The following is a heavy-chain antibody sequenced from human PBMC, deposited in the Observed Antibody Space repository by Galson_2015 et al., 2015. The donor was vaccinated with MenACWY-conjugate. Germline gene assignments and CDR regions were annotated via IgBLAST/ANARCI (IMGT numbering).Heavy chain of an antibody. CDR1: GGSISSSSYY. D-gene: IGHD2-15*01. CDR3: ARERYCIGGRCYPDS. Sequence: ETLSLTCTVSGGSISSSSYYWGWIRQPPGKGLEWIGSIYYSGSTYYNPSLKSRVTISVDTSKNQFSLKLSSVTAADTAVYYCARERYCIGGRCYPDSWGQGTLVTVSS. CDR2: IYYSGST. V-gene: IGHV4-39*07. J-gene: IGHJ4*02.